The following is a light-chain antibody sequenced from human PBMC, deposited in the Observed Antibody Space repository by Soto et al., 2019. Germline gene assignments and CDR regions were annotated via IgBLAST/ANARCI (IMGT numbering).Light chain of an antibody. V-gene: IGLV2-14*01. Sequence: QSALTQPASVSGSTGQSITISCTGTSSDVGGYNYVSWYQQHPVKAPKLMIYDVSNRPSGVSNRFSGSKSGNTASLTISGLQAEDEADYYCSSYTRSSFYVFGTGTKLTVL. CDR2: DVS. CDR1: SSDVGGYNY. J-gene: IGLJ1*01. CDR3: SSYTRSSFYV.